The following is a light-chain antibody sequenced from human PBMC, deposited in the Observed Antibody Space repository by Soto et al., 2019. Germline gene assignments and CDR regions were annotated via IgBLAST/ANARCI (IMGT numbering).Light chain of an antibody. CDR2: EVN. V-gene: IGLV2-8*01. Sequence: QSALTQPPSASGSPGQSVAISCTGTSSDVGGYNYVSWYQQHPGKAPKLMIYEVNKRPSGVPDRFSGSKSGNTASLTVSGLQAEDEADYYCSSHAGSNHVVFGGGTK. J-gene: IGLJ2*01. CDR1: SSDVGGYNY. CDR3: SSHAGSNHVV.